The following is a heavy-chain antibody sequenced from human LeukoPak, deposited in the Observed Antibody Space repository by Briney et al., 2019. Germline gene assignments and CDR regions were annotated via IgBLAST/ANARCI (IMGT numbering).Heavy chain of an antibody. Sequence: PGGSLRLSCEASGFTFSGYAVSWVRQAPGKGLDWVSSISSSSNYIYYADSVKGRFTISRDNTKNSLYLQMNSLRAEDTAVYYCARVVVGATTDPFDYRGQGTLVTVSS. CDR3: ARVVVGATTDPFDY. V-gene: IGHV3-21*01. CDR2: ISSSSNYI. CDR1: GFTFSGYA. D-gene: IGHD1-26*01. J-gene: IGHJ4*02.